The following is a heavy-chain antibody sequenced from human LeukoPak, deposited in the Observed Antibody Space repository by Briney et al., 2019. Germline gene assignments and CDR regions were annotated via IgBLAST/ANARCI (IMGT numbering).Heavy chain of an antibody. J-gene: IGHJ6*03. CDR2: INHSGST. CDR3: ARGPSCGSGSPERGVDMDA. CDR1: GGSFIGNY. Sequence: PSETLSLTCAVYGGSFIGNYWSWIRQPPGKGLEWIGEINHSGSTNYNPSLKSRVTISMDTSKNQFSLKLSSVTAADTAVYYCARGPSCGSGSPERGVDMDAWGKGTTVTVSS. V-gene: IGHV4-34*01. D-gene: IGHD3-10*01.